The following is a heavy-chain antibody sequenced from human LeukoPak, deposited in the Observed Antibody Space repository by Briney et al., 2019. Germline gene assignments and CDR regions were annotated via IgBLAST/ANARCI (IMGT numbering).Heavy chain of an antibody. CDR1: GFTFTTYA. D-gene: IGHD3-16*01. CDR2: ISGNSGII. J-gene: IGHJ4*02. Sequence: RGSLRLSCAASGFTFTTYAMSWVRQAPGKGLEWVPSISGNSGIIDQADSVKGRFIISRDNSENTLYLQMNSLRVEDTAVYYCTRGRQLWEYWGQGTLVTVSS. V-gene: IGHV3-23*01. CDR3: TRGRQLWEY.